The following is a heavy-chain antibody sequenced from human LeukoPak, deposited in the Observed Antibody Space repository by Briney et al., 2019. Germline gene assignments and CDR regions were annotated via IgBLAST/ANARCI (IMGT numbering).Heavy chain of an antibody. V-gene: IGHV3-30*18. D-gene: IGHD3-3*01. Sequence: PGGSLRLSCAASGFTFSSYGMHWVRQAPGKGLEWVAVISYDGSNKYYADSVKGRFTISRDNSKNTLYLQMNSLRAEDTAVYYCAKDHPYYDFWSGYYSPTDFDYWGQGTLVTVSS. CDR3: AKDHPYYDFWSGYYSPTDFDY. CDR2: ISYDGSNK. J-gene: IGHJ4*02. CDR1: GFTFSSYG.